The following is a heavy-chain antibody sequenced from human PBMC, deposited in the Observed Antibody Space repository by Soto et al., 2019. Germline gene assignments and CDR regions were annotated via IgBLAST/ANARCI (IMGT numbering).Heavy chain of an antibody. CDR3: ARGVAGSGFDL. CDR2: TYYRSNWRH. V-gene: IGHV6-1*01. D-gene: IGHD6-19*01. Sequence: SQTLSLTCAISGDSVSSNTAAWNWVRSSPSRGLEWLGRTYYRSNWRHDYAVSVKSRITVNPDTSKNHFSLQLNSVTPDDTAVYYCARGVAGSGFDLWGQGTLVTVSS. J-gene: IGHJ4*02. CDR1: GDSVSSNTAA.